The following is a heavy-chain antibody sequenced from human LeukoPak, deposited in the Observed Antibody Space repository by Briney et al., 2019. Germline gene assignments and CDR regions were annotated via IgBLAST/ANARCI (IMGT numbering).Heavy chain of an antibody. Sequence: GGSLRLSCTASGFSSYSLNWVRQAPGKGLEWVSSISSGSDYIYYADSVKGRFTISRDNAKDSLYLQMNSLRAEDTAVYYCARGLRNTDTFDIWGQGTMVTVSS. CDR3: ARGLRNTDTFDI. CDR2: ISSGSDYI. J-gene: IGHJ3*02. V-gene: IGHV3-21*01. CDR1: GFSSYS.